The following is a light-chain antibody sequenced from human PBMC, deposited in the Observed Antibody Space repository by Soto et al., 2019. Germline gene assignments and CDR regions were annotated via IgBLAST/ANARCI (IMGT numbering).Light chain of an antibody. Sequence: DIKMTQSPSSVSASVGARVTINCRASQGISSWLAWYQQKPGKAPKLLIYAASSLQSGVPSRFSGSGSGTDFTLTISCLQSEDFATYYCQQYYSYHRTFGQGTKVDIK. J-gene: IGKJ1*01. CDR1: QGISSW. V-gene: IGKV1-12*01. CDR3: QQYYSYHRT. CDR2: AAS.